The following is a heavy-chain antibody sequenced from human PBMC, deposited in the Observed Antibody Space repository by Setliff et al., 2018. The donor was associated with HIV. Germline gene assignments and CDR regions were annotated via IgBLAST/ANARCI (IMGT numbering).Heavy chain of an antibody. J-gene: IGHJ4*02. CDR3: ARSSLHCGGSDYHYRHFDD. V-gene: IGHV4-39*07. Sequence: PSETLSLTCTVSGGSISSSTYYWGWIHQPPGMGLEWIGGIYYRGSIYYNPSLKSRVTISVDTSKNQFSLKLNSVTAADTAVYYCARSSLHCGGSDYHYRHFDDWGQGTLVTVS. D-gene: IGHD2-21*01. CDR1: GGSISSSTYY. CDR2: IYYRGSI.